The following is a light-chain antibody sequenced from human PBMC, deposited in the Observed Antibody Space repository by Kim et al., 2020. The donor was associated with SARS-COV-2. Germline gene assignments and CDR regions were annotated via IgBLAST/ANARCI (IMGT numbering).Light chain of an antibody. Sequence: DIVMTQSPDSLAVSLGERATINRKSSQSVLYSSNNMNCLAWYQQKPGQSPKLLIYWASTRESGVPDRFSGSGSGTDFTLTISSLQAEDVAVYYCQQYYTLPLTFGGGTKVEIK. V-gene: IGKV4-1*01. J-gene: IGKJ4*01. CDR2: WAS. CDR3: QQYYTLPLT. CDR1: QSVLYSSNNMNC.